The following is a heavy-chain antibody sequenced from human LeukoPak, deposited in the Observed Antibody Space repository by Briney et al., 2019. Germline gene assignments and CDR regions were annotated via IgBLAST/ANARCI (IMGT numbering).Heavy chain of an antibody. CDR1: GFTFSSYA. CDR3: AKGLMGLRLGELSLNYFDY. Sequence: GGSLRLSCAASGFTFSSYAMSWVRQAPGKGLEWVSAISGSGGSTYYADSVKGRFTISRDNSKNTLYLQMNSLRAEDTAVYYCAKGLMGLRLGELSLNYFDYWGQGTLVTVSS. CDR2: ISGSGGST. D-gene: IGHD3-16*02. V-gene: IGHV3-23*01. J-gene: IGHJ4*02.